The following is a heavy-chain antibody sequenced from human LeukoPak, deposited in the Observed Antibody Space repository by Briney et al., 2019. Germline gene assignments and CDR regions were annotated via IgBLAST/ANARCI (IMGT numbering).Heavy chain of an antibody. Sequence: GGSLRLSCTASGFTFGDYAMSWVRQAPGKGLVWVSQMDTDGSIIGYADSVKGRFTISRDNAKNTLYLQMDSLRVEDTAVYYCGRGLTVAGGTDYWGQGTLVTVSS. J-gene: IGHJ4*02. D-gene: IGHD6-13*01. CDR3: GRGLTVAGGTDY. CDR2: MDTDGSII. CDR1: GFTFGDYA. V-gene: IGHV3-74*01.